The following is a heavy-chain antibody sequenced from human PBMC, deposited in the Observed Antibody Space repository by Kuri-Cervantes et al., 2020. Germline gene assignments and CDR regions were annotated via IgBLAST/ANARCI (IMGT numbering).Heavy chain of an antibody. V-gene: IGHV3-7*01. J-gene: IGHJ4*02. CDR1: GFTFSSYW. D-gene: IGHD2/OR15-2a*01. Sequence: GESLKISCAASGFTFSSYWMSWVRQAPGKGLEWVANIKQDGSEEYYVDSVKGRFTISRDNAGNSLYLQMTSLRDEDTAVYYCARGIADDYWGQGTLVTVSS. CDR3: ARGIADDY. CDR2: IKQDGSEE.